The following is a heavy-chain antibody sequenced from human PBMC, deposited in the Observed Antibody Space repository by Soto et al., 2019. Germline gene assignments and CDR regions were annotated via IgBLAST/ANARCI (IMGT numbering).Heavy chain of an antibody. Sequence: QVQLQESGPGLLKPSGTLSLTCAVSGGSISSSHWWTWVRQSPGQGLEYIGEISHSGTSNSNPSLKCRVTLSVDKAKNHFSRTLTAVTSADTAVYYCARVVLTITRGAFDAWAKGPWSSSLQ. CDR3: ARVVLTITRGAFDA. CDR1: GGSISSSHW. V-gene: IGHV4-4*02. J-gene: IGHJ3*01. CDR2: ISHSGTS. D-gene: IGHD3-9*01.